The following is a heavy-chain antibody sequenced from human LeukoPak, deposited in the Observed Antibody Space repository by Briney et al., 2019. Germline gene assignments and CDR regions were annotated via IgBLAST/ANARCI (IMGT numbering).Heavy chain of an antibody. CDR1: GGSISSSNYY. Sequence: SETLSLTCTVSGGSISSSNYYWGWIRQPPGKGLEWIGSIYYSGSTYNNPSLKSRVTMSLDTSKNQFSLRLSSVTAADTAVYYCAKHAGGSSWREGAFDIWGQGTMVTVSS. D-gene: IGHD6-13*01. CDR3: AKHAGGSSWREGAFDI. V-gene: IGHV4-39*01. CDR2: IYYSGST. J-gene: IGHJ3*02.